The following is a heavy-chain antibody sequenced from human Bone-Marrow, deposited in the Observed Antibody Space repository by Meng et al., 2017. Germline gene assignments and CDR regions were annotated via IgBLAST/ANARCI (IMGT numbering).Heavy chain of an antibody. J-gene: IGHJ4*02. CDR3: ARVNRVDTAMVNDY. Sequence: GGSLRLSCAASGFTVSHNYISWVRQAPGKGLEWVSSISSSRSYIYYADSVKGRFTISRDNAKNSLYLQLNSLRAGDTAVYYCARVNRVDTAMVNDYWGQGTLVTVSS. V-gene: IGHV3-21*01. D-gene: IGHD5-18*01. CDR1: GFTVSHNY. CDR2: ISSSRSYI.